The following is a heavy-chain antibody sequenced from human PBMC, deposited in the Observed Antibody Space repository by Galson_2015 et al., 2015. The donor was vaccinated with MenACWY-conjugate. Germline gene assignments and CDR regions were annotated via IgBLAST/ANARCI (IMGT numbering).Heavy chain of an antibody. D-gene: IGHD5-24*01. J-gene: IGHJ4*02. V-gene: IGHV3-74*01. CDR3: ARDPERGDGYVLDY. CDR1: GFTFSSYW. Sequence: SLRLSCAASGFTFSSYWTYWVRQAPGKGLVWVAHINRDGNSTSYADSVKGRFTISRDNAKNMLYLQMNSLRAEDTAVYYCARDPERGDGYVLDYWGQGTLVTVSS. CDR2: INRDGNST.